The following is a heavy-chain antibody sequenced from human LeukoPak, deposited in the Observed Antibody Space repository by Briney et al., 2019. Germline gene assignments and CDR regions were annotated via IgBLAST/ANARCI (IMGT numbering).Heavy chain of an antibody. D-gene: IGHD1-7*01. CDR1: GGTFSSYA. CDR3: ARGGYNWNYARLGFDFDY. J-gene: IGHJ4*02. V-gene: IGHV1-69*05. CDR2: IIPIFGTP. Sequence: SVKVSCKASGGTFSSYAISWVRQAPGQGLEWMGGIIPIFGTPNYAQKSQGRVTITTDESTSTAYMELSSLRSEDTAVYYCARGGYNWNYARLGFDFDYWGQGTLVTVSS.